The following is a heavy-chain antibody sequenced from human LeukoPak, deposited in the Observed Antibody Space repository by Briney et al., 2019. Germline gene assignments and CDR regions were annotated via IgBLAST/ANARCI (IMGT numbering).Heavy chain of an antibody. CDR1: GVSINCYY. J-gene: IGHJ3*02. V-gene: IGHV4-4*07. Sequence: KPSETLSLTCTVSGVSINCYYWSWLRQPAGKGLEWIGRIYTSGSTNYNPSLKSRVTISVATTKNQFSLKLSSVTAADTAVYYCASIWGDDFWSGYAFDISGQGTMVTVSS. CDR2: IYTSGST. CDR3: ASIWGDDFWSGYAFDI. D-gene: IGHD3-3*01.